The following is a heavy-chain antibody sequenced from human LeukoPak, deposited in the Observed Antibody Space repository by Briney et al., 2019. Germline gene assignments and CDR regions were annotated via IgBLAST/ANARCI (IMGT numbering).Heavy chain of an antibody. CDR2: IYYSGST. V-gene: IGHV4-59*08. D-gene: IGHD3-22*01. CDR1: GGSISSYY. Sequence: PSEALSLTSTVSGGSISSYYWSWIRQPPGKGLEWIGYIYYSGSTNYNPSLKSRVTISVDTSKNQFSLKLGSVTAADTAVYYCARQGRSSSGYYVFFDYWGQGTLVTVSS. J-gene: IGHJ4*02. CDR3: ARQGRSSSGYYVFFDY.